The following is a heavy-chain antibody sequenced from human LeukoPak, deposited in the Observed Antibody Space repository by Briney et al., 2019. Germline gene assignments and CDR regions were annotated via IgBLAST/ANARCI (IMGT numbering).Heavy chain of an antibody. CDR1: GYTFTSYD. J-gene: IGHJ4*02. V-gene: IGHV1-8*01. Sequence: ASVKVSCKASGYTFTSYDINWVRQATGQGLEWMGWMNPNSGNTGYAQKFQGSVTMTRNTSISTAYMELSSLRSEDTAVYYCARWGDIVVVVAATGFDYWGQGTLVTVSS. CDR3: ARWGDIVVVVAATGFDY. CDR2: MNPNSGNT. D-gene: IGHD2-15*01.